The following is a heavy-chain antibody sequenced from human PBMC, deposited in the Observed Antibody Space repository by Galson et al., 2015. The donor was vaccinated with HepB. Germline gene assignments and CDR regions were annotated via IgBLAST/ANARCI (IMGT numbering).Heavy chain of an antibody. Sequence: SVKVSCKASGYTFTSYGISWVRQAPGQGLEWMGWISAYNGNTNYAQKLQGRVTMTTDTSTSTAYMELRSLRSDDTAVYYCARDRAGGDIVVVPAAPDAFDIWGQGTMVTVSS. J-gene: IGHJ3*02. V-gene: IGHV1-18*04. D-gene: IGHD2-2*01. CDR1: GYTFTSYG. CDR2: ISAYNGNT. CDR3: ARDRAGGDIVVVPAAPDAFDI.